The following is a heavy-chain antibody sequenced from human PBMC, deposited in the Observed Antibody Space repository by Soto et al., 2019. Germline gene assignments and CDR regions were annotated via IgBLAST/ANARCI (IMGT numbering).Heavy chain of an antibody. V-gene: IGHV3-23*05. D-gene: IGHD1-20*01. Sequence: QSSESGGGLRQPGGSLTLSCAASGFTLTYAMTWVRQPPGKGLEWVSSMNGAATSTSYADSVKGRFTMSRDNSKNTLVLEMSTLRPEDTGVYYCARGGSDHYNSGMDVWGQGTTVIVSS. CDR1: GFTLTYA. CDR2: MNGAATST. J-gene: IGHJ6*02. CDR3: ARGGSDHYNSGMDV.